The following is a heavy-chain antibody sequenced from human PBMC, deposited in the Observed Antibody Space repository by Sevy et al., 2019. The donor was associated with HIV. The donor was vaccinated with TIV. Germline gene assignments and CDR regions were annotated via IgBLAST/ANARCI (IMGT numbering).Heavy chain of an antibody. D-gene: IGHD4-17*01. CDR2: ISTNKGHT. Sequence: ASVKVSCKASGYIFTDYGINWVRQAPGQGLEWMGWISTNKGHTKYVEKFQGRITMTTDTTTNTAYLELMSLTSDDAALYYCARDQSLCHDYGDYMLTYWGQGSLVTVSS. CDR1: GYIFTDYG. V-gene: IGHV1-18*01. J-gene: IGHJ4*02. CDR3: ARDQSLCHDYGDYMLTY.